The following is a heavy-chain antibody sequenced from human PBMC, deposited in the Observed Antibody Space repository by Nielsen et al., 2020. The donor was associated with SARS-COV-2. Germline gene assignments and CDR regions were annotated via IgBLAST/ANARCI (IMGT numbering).Heavy chain of an antibody. Sequence: SETLSLTCIVSGGSISSYYWSWIRQPPGKGLEWIGYIYYSGSTNYNPSLKSRVTISVDTSKNQFSLKLSSVTAADTAVYYCARHSGDYYFDYWGQGTLVTVSS. CDR2: IYYSGST. CDR1: GGSISSYY. CDR3: ARHSGDYYFDY. V-gene: IGHV4-59*08. D-gene: IGHD2-21*02. J-gene: IGHJ4*02.